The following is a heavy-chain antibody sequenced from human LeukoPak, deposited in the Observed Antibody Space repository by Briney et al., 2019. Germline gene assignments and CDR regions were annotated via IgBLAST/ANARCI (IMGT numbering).Heavy chain of an antibody. CDR3: ARDYSSSSGLDAFDI. Sequence: SETLSLTCTVSGGSISSSSYYWGWIRQPPGKGLEWIGYIYYSGSTNYNPSLKSRVTISVDTSKNQFSLKLSSVTAADTAVYYCARDYSSSSGLDAFDIWGQGTMVTVSS. CDR1: GGSISSSSYY. D-gene: IGHD6-13*01. CDR2: IYYSGST. J-gene: IGHJ3*02. V-gene: IGHV4-61*01.